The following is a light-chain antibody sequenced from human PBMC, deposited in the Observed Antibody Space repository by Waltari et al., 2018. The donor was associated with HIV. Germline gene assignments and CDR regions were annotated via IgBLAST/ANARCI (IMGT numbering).Light chain of an antibody. CDR3: GVWDSTLKQWL. V-gene: IGLV1-47*01. Sequence: QSVLTQPTSAFGTPGQTVTISCSGSTSNVETQWVYWYQQLTGTAPKLLIYRNYQRPSGVPDRFSSSKSGASASLIISGLRSEDEADYSCGVWDSTLKQWLFGGGTKLTVL. CDR2: RNY. J-gene: IGLJ3*02. CDR1: TSNVETQW.